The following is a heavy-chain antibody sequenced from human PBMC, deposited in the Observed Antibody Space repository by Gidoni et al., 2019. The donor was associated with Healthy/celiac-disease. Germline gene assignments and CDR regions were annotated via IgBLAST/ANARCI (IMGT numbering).Heavy chain of an antibody. V-gene: IGHV4-59*01. CDR2: IYYSGST. D-gene: IGHD5-18*01. CDR1: GGSISSYY. Sequence: QVQLQESGPGLVKPSETLSLTCTVSGGSISSYYWSWIRQPPGKGLEWIGYIYYSGSTNYNPSLKSRVTISVDTSKNQFSLKLSSVTAADTAVYYCARVDRVIQLWPWLAGWYFDLWGRGTLVTVSS. CDR3: ARVDRVIQLWPWLAGWYFDL. J-gene: IGHJ2*01.